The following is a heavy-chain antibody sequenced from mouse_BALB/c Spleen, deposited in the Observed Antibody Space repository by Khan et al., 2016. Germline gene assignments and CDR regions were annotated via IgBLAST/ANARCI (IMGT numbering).Heavy chain of an antibody. Sequence: QIQLVQSGPELKKPGKTVKISCKASEYTFTNYGMNWVKQAPGKGLKWMGWINTYSGESTYADDFKGRFAFSLETSANTAYLQINNLKNEDTATYYCARYRYYYGSSRYFDVWGAGTTATVSS. CDR3: ARYRYYYGSSRYFDV. J-gene: IGHJ1*01. V-gene: IGHV9-3-1*01. CDR2: INTYSGES. CDR1: EYTFTNYG. D-gene: IGHD1-1*01.